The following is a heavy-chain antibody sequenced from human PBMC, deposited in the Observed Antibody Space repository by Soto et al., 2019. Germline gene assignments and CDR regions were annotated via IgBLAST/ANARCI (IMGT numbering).Heavy chain of an antibody. CDR2: IYSGGST. CDR3: ASSALLFFEWLFNDAVDI. J-gene: IGHJ3*02. Sequence: EVQLVESGGGLVQPGGSLSLSCAASGFTVRSNYMSWVRQAPGKGLEWVSVIYSGGSTYYADSVKGRFTISRHNSKNTLYLQMNSLRAEYTAVYYCASSALLFFEWLFNDAVDIWGQGTMVTVS. D-gene: IGHD3-3*01. V-gene: IGHV3-66*01. CDR1: GFTVRSNY.